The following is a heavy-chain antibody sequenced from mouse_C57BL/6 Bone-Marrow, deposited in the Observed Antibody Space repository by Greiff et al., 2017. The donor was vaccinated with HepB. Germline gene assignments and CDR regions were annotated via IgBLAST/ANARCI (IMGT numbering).Heavy chain of an antibody. CDR3: ARKPYYSKSAWFAY. D-gene: IGHD2-5*01. CDR2: IDPSDSYT. CDR1: GYTFTSYW. V-gene: IGHV1-50*01. Sequence: QVQLQQPGAELVKPGASVKLSCKASGYTFTSYWMQWVKQRPGQGLEWIGEIDPSDSYTNYNQKFKGKATLTVDTSSSTAYMQLSSLTSEDSAVYYSARKPYYSKSAWFAYWGEGTLVTVSA. J-gene: IGHJ3*01.